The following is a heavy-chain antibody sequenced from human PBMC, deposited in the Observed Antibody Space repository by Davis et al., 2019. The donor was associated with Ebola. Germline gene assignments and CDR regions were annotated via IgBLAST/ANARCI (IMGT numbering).Heavy chain of an antibody. CDR2: IYYSGST. V-gene: IGHV4-59*12. CDR3: ARGRGDYVWGRFDY. D-gene: IGHD3-16*01. J-gene: IGHJ4*02. CDR1: GGSISSYY. Sequence: SETLSLTCTVSGGSISSYYWSWIRQPPGKGLEWIGYIYYSGSTNYNPSLKSRVTISVDTSKNQFSLKLSSVTAADTAVYYCARGRGDYVWGRFDYWGQGTRVTVSS.